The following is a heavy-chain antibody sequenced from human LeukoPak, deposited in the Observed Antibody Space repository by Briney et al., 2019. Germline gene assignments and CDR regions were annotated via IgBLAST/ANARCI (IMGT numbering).Heavy chain of an antibody. D-gene: IGHD5-24*01. CDR1: GFTFSNHW. CDR2: ISWNSGSI. Sequence: PGGSLRLSCAASGFTFSNHWMHWVRQAPGKGLEWVSRISWNSGSIGYADSVKGRFTISRDNAKNSLYLQMNSLRAEDTALYYCANSRDGYNRFDYWGQGSLVTVSS. J-gene: IGHJ4*02. CDR3: ANSRDGYNRFDY. V-gene: IGHV3-9*01.